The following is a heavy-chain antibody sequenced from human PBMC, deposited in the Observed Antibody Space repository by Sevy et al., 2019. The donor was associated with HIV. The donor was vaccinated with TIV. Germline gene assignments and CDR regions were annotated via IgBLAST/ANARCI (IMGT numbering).Heavy chain of an antibody. V-gene: IGHV3-49*04. CDR1: GFTFGDYC. J-gene: IGHJ4*02. D-gene: IGHD1-26*01. CDR2: FKSKAHGGTA. Sequence: GGSLRLSCATSGFTFGDYCMSWVRQAPGKGLEWISFFKSKAHGGTAENAAGVKDRFTISRDDSKGIVYLQMNNLKTEDTAVYFCTRWSGSQSIFDYWGQGTLVTVSS. CDR3: TRWSGSQSIFDY.